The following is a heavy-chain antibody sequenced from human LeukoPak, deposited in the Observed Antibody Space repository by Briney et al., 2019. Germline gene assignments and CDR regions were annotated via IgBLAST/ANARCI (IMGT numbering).Heavy chain of an antibody. V-gene: IGHV1-18*01. CDR2: ISAYNGNT. J-gene: IGHJ4*02. Sequence: ASVKVSCKASGYTFTSYGISWVRQAPGQGLEWMRWISAYNGNTNYAQELQGRVTMTTDTSTSTAYMELRSLRSDDTAVYYCARDQRTYYDFWSGYPSYWGQGTLVTVSS. CDR3: ARDQRTYYDFWSGYPSY. CDR1: GYTFTSYG. D-gene: IGHD3-3*01.